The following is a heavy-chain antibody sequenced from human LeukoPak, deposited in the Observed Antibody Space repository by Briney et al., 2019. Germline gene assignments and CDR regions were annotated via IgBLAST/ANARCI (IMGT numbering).Heavy chain of an antibody. V-gene: IGHV3-33*01. CDR2: IWYDGSNK. D-gene: IGHD3-10*01. CDR1: GFTFSSYG. Sequence: PGGSLRLSCAASGFTFSSYGMHWVRQAPGKGLEWVAVIWYDGSNKYYADSVKGRFTISRDNSKNTLYLQMNSLRAEDTAVYYCARARGSGYGDYWGQGTLVTVSS. J-gene: IGHJ4*02. CDR3: ARARGSGYGDY.